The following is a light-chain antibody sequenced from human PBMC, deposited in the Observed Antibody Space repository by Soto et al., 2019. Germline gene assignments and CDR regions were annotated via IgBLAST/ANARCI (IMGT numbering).Light chain of an antibody. CDR1: QGIGIY. CDR2: DAS. CDR3: QNYNSDPLT. V-gene: IGKV1-27*01. J-gene: IGKJ4*01. Sequence: DIQMTQSPSSLSASVGDRVTITCRASQGIGIYLAWFLQRPGQVPELLIFDASTLHSGVPSRFRGSGSGTDFTLIISSLQPEDFATYYCQNYNSDPLTFGGGTKVEIK.